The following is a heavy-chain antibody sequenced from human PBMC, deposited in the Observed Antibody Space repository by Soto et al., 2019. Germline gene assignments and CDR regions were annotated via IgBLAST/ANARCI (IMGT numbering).Heavy chain of an antibody. CDR3: ARLMVRDYFDY. CDR2: IYYSGSGST. Sequence: PSETLSLTCTVSGGSINNYYLAWIRQPPGKGLEWIGYIYYSGSGSTNYNPSLKSRVTISVDTSKNQFALKLSSVTAADPAVYYCARLMVRDYFDYWGPGTLVTVSS. J-gene: IGHJ4*02. V-gene: IGHV4-59*01. CDR1: GGSINNYY. D-gene: IGHD3-10*01.